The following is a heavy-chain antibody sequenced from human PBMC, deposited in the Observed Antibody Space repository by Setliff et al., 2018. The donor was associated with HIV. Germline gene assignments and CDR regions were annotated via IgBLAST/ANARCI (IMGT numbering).Heavy chain of an antibody. CDR3: ARRNGDYWYFDL. V-gene: IGHV3-20*01. J-gene: IGHJ2*01. CDR2: ISWNGGST. D-gene: IGHD1-1*01. CDR1: GFTFDDYT. Sequence: PLETLSLSCAASGFTFDDYTMHWVRQAPGKGLEWVSIISWNGGSTGYADSVKGRFIISRDNAKNSLYLQMNSLRGEDTALYHCARRNGDYWYFDLWGRGTLVTVSS.